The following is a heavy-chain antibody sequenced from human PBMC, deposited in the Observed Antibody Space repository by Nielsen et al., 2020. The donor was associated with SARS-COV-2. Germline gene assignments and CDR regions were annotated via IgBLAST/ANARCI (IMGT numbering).Heavy chain of an antibody. V-gene: IGHV1-69*02. CDR2: IIPILGIA. J-gene: IGHJ4*02. CDR1: GGTFSSYT. Sequence: SVKVSCKASGGTFSSYTISWVRQAPGQGLEWMGRIIPILGIANYAQKFQDRVTITADKSTSTAYMELSSLRSEDTAVYYCARTGQYQGGDYWGQGTLVTVSS. D-gene: IGHD2/OR15-2a*01. CDR3: ARTGQYQGGDY.